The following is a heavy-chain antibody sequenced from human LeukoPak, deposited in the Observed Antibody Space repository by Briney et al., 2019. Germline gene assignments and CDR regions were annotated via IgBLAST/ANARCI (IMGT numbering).Heavy chain of an antibody. CDR1: GFTFNNYA. CDR2: ISGSGGST. D-gene: IGHD3-22*01. CDR3: AKVGDSSGYYYFFDY. Sequence: GALRPSCAASGFTFNNYAMNWVRQAPGKGLEWVSVISGSGGSTYYADSVKGRFTISRDNSKNTLYLQMNSLRAEDTAVYYCAKVGDSSGYYYFFDYWGQGTLVTVSS. V-gene: IGHV3-23*01. J-gene: IGHJ4*02.